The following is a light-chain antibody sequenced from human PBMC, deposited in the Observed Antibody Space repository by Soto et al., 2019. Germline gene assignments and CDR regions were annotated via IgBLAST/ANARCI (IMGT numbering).Light chain of an antibody. Sequence: EIVMTQSPVTLSVSPGERATLSCRASQTIRSDLVWYQQKPGQAPRLLISDASTRATSIPARFNGSGSGTEFTLAISSLQSEDFAIYYCHQYNTWPLTFGGGTKVEIK. V-gene: IGKV3-15*01. CDR2: DAS. CDR1: QTIRSD. J-gene: IGKJ4*01. CDR3: HQYNTWPLT.